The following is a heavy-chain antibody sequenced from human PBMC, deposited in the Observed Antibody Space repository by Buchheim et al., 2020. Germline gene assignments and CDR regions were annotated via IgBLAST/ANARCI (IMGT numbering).Heavy chain of an antibody. J-gene: IGHJ5*02. CDR2: IYHSGST. D-gene: IGHD3-22*01. V-gene: IGHV4-30-2*01. CDR3: ARGPFDYYDSSGHYPLNWFDP. Sequence: QLQLQESGSGLVKPSQTLSLTCAVSGGSISSGGYSWSWIRQPPGKGLEWIGYIYHSGSTYYNPSLKSRVTISVDRSKNQFSLKLSSVTGADTAVYYCARGPFDYYDSSGHYPLNWFDPRSQGTL. CDR1: GGSISSGGYS.